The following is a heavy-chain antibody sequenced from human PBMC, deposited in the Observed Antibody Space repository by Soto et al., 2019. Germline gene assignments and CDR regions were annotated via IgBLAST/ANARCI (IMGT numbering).Heavy chain of an antibody. CDR3: AKDLPSYIWDRGIFDY. CDR2: FSGSGGDT. CDR1: GFTFSSYP. V-gene: IGHV3-23*01. D-gene: IGHD3-16*01. Sequence: GGSLRLSCAASGFTFSSYPMSWVRQAPGKGLEWVAFSGSGGDTYYADSVKGRFTISRDNSKNTVYLQMNSLRADDTALYYCAKDLPSYIWDRGIFDYWGHGTLVTVSS. J-gene: IGHJ4*01.